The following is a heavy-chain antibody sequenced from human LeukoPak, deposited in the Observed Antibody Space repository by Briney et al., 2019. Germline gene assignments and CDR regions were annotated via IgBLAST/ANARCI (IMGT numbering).Heavy chain of an antibody. CDR2: IRYDGSNT. CDR1: GFTFNDYG. CDR3: AKDGTSYYYIYY. V-gene: IGHV3-30*02. Sequence: GGSLRLSCAASGFTFNDYGMHWVRQAPGKGLEWLAFIRYDGSNTYYADSVKGRFTVSRGDSKNTLYLQMNSLRGDDTAVYYCAKDGTSYYYIYYWGQGTLVTVSS. J-gene: IGHJ4*02. D-gene: IGHD2/OR15-2a*01.